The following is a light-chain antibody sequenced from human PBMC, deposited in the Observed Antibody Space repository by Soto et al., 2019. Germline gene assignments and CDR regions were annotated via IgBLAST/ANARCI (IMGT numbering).Light chain of an antibody. V-gene: IGKV3-11*01. CDR2: DAS. CDR3: QQRSNWPT. CDR1: QSVSSY. Sequence: EIVLTQSPGTLSLSPGERATLSCRASQSVSSYLAWYQQKPGQAPRLLIYDASTRATGIPARFSGSGSGTDFTLTISSLEPEDFAVYYCQQRSNWPTFGQGTKVDIK. J-gene: IGKJ1*01.